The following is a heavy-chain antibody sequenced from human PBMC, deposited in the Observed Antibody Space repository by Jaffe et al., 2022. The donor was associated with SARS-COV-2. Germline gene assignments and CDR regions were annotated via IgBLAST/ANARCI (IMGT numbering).Heavy chain of an antibody. CDR1: GGSISSSSNY. V-gene: IGHV4-39*02. D-gene: IGHD3-3*02. CDR2: VHDSGRT. J-gene: IGHJ5*02. Sequence: QLQLQESGPGLVKSSETLSLICTVSGGSISSSSNYWGWIRQPPGKGLEWIGSVHDSGRTYYNPSLKSRVTISVDTSKNHFSLMLTSVTAADTAVYYCAREPFLENGHQSYSWFDPWGQGTPVTVSS. CDR3: AREPFLENGHQSYSWFDP.